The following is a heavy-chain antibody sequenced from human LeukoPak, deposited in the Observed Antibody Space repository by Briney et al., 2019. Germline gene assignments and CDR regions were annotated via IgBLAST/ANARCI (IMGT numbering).Heavy chain of an antibody. J-gene: IGHJ4*02. CDR3: ATLGATSFDY. CDR2: IVPHSGGT. CDR1: GYTFSDYY. Sequence: ASVKVSCKTSGYTFSDYYIHWVRQAPGQGLEWMGWIVPHSGGTKYAQKFQGRFTMTRDTSISTAYMELSRLRYDDTAVYYCATLGATSFDYWGQGALVTVSS. V-gene: IGHV1-2*02. D-gene: IGHD1-26*01.